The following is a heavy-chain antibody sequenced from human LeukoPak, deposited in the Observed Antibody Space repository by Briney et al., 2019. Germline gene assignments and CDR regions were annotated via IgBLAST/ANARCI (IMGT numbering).Heavy chain of an antibody. J-gene: IGHJ4*02. CDR1: GGTFSSYA. V-gene: IGHV1-69*05. D-gene: IGHD1-26*01. CDR3: AREGGATPFDY. CDR2: IIPIFGTA. Sequence: ASVKVSCKSSGGTFSSYAISWVRQAPGQGLEWMGGIIPIFGTANYAQKFQGRVTITTDESTSTAYMELSSLRSEDTAVYYCAREGGATPFDYWGQGTLVTVSS.